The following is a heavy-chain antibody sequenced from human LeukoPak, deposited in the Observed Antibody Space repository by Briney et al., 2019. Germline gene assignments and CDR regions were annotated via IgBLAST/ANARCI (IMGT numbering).Heavy chain of an antibody. V-gene: IGHV1-18*01. J-gene: IGHJ6*02. D-gene: IGHD6-13*01. Sequence: ASAKVSCKASGYTFTSYGISWVRQAPGQGLEWMGWISAYNGNTNYAQKLQGRVTMATDTSTSTAYMELRSLRSDDTAVYYCARGPNSSWYYYYYYGMDVWGQGTTVTVSS. CDR1: GYTFTSYG. CDR2: ISAYNGNT. CDR3: ARGPNSSWYYYYYYGMDV.